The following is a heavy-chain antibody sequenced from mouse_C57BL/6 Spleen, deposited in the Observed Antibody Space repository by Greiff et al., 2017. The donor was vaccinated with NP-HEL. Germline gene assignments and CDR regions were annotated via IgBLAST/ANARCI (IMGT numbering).Heavy chain of an antibody. CDR1: GYTFTDYY. CDR3: ARSYDGNPFAD. Sequence: EVQLQQSGPELVKPGASVKISCKASGYTFTDYYMNWVKQSHGKSLEWIGDINPNNGGTSYNQKFKGKATLTVDKSSSTAYMELRSLTSEDSAVYYCARSYDGNPFADWGKGTLVTVSA. CDR2: INPNNGGT. D-gene: IGHD2-12*01. V-gene: IGHV1-26*01. J-gene: IGHJ3*01.